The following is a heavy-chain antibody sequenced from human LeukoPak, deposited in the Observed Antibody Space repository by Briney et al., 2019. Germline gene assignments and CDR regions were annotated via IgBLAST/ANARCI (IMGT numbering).Heavy chain of an antibody. J-gene: IGHJ4*02. CDR1: GGSISSGGYY. Sequence: PSETLSLTCTVSGGSISSGGYYWSWIRQHPGKGLEWIGYIYYSGSTYYNPSLKSRVTISVDTSKNQSSLKLSSVTAADTAVYYCAREGYCSSTSCYDYWGQGTLVTVSS. D-gene: IGHD2-2*01. V-gene: IGHV4-31*03. CDR3: AREGYCSSTSCYDY. CDR2: IYYSGST.